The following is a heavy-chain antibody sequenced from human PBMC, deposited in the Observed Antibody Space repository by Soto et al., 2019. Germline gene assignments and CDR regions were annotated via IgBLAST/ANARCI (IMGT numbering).Heavy chain of an antibody. CDR1: GYTLTELS. Sequence: ASVKVSCKVSGYTLTELSMHWVRQAPGKGLEWMGGFDPEDGETIYAQKFQGGVTMTEDTSTDTAYMELSSLRSEDTAVYYCATGKRELYYYYYGMDVWGQGTTVTVSS. D-gene: IGHD1-26*01. CDR3: ATGKRELYYYYYGMDV. V-gene: IGHV1-24*01. CDR2: FDPEDGET. J-gene: IGHJ6*02.